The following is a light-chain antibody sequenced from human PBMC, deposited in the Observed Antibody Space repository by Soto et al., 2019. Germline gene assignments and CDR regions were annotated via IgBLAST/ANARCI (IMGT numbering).Light chain of an antibody. CDR3: SSYTSTSTRV. CDR2: EVS. CDR1: SSDVGGYNY. Sequence: QSALTQPAFVSGSPGQSITISCTGTSSDVGGYNYVSWYQHPPGKAPKLIIYEVSNRPSGVSNRFSGSKSGNTASLTISGLQAEDEADYYCSSYTSTSTRVFGTVTKLTVL. J-gene: IGLJ1*01. V-gene: IGLV2-14*01.